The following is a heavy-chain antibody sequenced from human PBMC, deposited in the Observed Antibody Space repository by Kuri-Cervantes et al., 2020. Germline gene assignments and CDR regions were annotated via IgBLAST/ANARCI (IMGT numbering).Heavy chain of an antibody. V-gene: IGHV3-13*01. D-gene: IGHD6-19*01. J-gene: IGHJ3*02. CDR2: IGTAGDT. CDR3: ARDSSGWYSLTTPFDI. CDR1: GFTFSSYD. Sequence: GGSLRLSCAASGFTFSSYDMHWVRQATGKGLEWVSAIGTAGDTYYPGSVKGRFTISRDNAKNPLYLQMNSLRAEDTAVYYCARDSSGWYSLTTPFDIWGQGTMVTVSS.